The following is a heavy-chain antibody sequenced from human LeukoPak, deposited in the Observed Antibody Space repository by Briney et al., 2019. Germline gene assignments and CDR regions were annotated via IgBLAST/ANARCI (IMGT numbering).Heavy chain of an antibody. CDR3: ANHYYDSSGYLGFIYYFDY. D-gene: IGHD3-22*01. J-gene: IGHJ4*02. V-gene: IGHV3-23*01. CDR2: ISGSGGST. CDR1: GFTFSGYA. Sequence: GGSLRLSCAASGFTFSGYAMSWVRQAPGKGLEWVSAISGSGGSTYYADSVKGRFTISRDNSKNTLYLQMNSLRAEDTAVYYCANHYYDSSGYLGFIYYFDYWGQGTLVTVSS.